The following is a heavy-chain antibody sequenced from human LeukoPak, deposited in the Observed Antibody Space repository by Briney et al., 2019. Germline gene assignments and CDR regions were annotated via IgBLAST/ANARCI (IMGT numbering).Heavy chain of an antibody. CDR2: IGIGGDT. V-gene: IGHV3-13*01. CDR3: ARGGIPVTGIDEVDY. D-gene: IGHD2-21*02. Sequence: GGSLRLSCAASGFTFSSYDMHWVRQATGKGLEWVSAIGIGGDTYYPGSVKGRFTISRENAKNSLYLQMNSLRAGDTAVYYCARGGIPVTGIDEVDYWGQGTLVTVSS. J-gene: IGHJ4*02. CDR1: GFTFSSYD.